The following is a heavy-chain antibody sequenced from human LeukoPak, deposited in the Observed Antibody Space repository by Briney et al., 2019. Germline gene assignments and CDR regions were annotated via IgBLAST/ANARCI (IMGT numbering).Heavy chain of an antibody. Sequence: SETLSLTCAVYGGSFSGYYWSWIRQPPGKGREWIGEINHSGSTNYNPSLKSRVTISVDTSKTQFSLKLSSVTAADTAVYYCARTGIAAAGTRNVGVWGQGTLVTVSS. CDR2: INHSGST. D-gene: IGHD6-13*01. CDR1: GGSFSGYY. J-gene: IGHJ4*02. V-gene: IGHV4-34*01. CDR3: ARTGIAAAGTRNVGV.